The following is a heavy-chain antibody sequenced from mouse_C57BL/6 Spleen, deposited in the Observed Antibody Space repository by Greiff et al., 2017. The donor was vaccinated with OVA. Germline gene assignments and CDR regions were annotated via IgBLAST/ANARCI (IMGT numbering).Heavy chain of an antibody. CDR2: IYPGSGNT. CDR1: GYTFTAYY. D-gene: IGHD1-1*01. J-gene: IGHJ4*01. V-gene: IGHV1-76*01. Sequence: VQLQQSGAELVRPGASVKLSCKASGYTFTAYYINWVKQRPGQGLEWIARIYPGSGNTYSNEKFKGKATLTAEKSSSTAYMQLSRLTSEDSAVYFCAKGDYGSCYAMDYWGQGTSVTVSS. CDR3: AKGDYGSCYAMDY.